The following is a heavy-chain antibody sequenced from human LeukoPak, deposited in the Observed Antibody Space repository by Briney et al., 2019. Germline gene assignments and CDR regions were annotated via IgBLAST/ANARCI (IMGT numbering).Heavy chain of an antibody. D-gene: IGHD1-26*01. CDR3: ARVRLSGTYLDAFDI. CDR2: IYTSGST. J-gene: IGHJ3*02. V-gene: IGHV4-4*07. Sequence: SETLSLTCTVSGGSISSYYWSWIRQPAGKGLEWIGRIYTSGSTKYNPSLKSRVTMSVDTSKNQFSLKLNSITTADTAVYYCARVRLSGTYLDAFDIWGQGTMVTVSS. CDR1: GGSISSYY.